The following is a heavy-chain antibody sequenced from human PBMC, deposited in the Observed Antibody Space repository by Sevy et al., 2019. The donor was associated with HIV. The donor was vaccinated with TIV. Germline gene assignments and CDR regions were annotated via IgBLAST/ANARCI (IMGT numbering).Heavy chain of an antibody. CDR1: AGSISSGGYY. CDR3: ARSVVVVPAATKGAFDI. D-gene: IGHD2-2*01. Sequence: SETLSLTCTVSAGSISSGGYYWSWIRQHPGKGLEWIGYIYYSGSTYYNPSLKSRVTISVDTSKNQFSLKLSSVTAADTAVYYCARSVVVVPAATKGAFDIWGQGTMVTVSS. CDR2: IYYSGST. V-gene: IGHV4-31*03. J-gene: IGHJ3*02.